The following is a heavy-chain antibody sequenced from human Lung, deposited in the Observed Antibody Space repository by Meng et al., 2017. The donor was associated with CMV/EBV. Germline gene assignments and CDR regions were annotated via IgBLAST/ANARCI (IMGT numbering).Heavy chain of an antibody. CDR1: RFTFSAYE. CDR3: ARGGYDYVWGSLDY. J-gene: IGHJ4*02. V-gene: IGHV3-48*03. D-gene: IGHD3-16*01. CDR2: IGGSGGPI. Sequence: SCAASRFTFSAYEMNWVRQAPGKGLEWVSYIGGSGGPINYADSVRGRFTISRNNARNSLYPQMNSLRAEDTAVYYCARGGYDYVWGSLDYWGQGTLVTVSS.